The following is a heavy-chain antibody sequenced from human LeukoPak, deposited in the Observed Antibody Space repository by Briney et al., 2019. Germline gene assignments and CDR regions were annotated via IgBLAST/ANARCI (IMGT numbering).Heavy chain of an antibody. CDR1: GFTFSSYS. V-gene: IGHV3-21*01. Sequence: GGSLRLSCAASGFTFSSYSMNWVRQAPGKGLEWVSSISSSSSYIYYADSVKGRFTISRDNAKNSLYLQMNSLRAEETAVYYCAGADTAMDDAFDIWGQGTMVTVSS. D-gene: IGHD5-18*01. J-gene: IGHJ3*02. CDR3: AGADTAMDDAFDI. CDR2: ISSSSSYI.